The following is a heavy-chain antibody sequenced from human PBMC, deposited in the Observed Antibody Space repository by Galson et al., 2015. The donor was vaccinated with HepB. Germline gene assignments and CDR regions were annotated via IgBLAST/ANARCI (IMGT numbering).Heavy chain of an antibody. D-gene: IGHD3-16*01. J-gene: IGHJ4*02. CDR3: AREFGVVDPYFDY. CDR1: AFTFSAPI. Sequence: PLGLSCADSAFTFSAPIMSWAGQAQGEGLESVRGRTGSSGDRYYADSLMGRIIISRDSSEHTLYLQMNSLRAEDTAVYYCAREFGVVDPYFDYWGQGTLLTVSS. V-gene: IGHV3-23*01. CDR2: RTGSSGDR.